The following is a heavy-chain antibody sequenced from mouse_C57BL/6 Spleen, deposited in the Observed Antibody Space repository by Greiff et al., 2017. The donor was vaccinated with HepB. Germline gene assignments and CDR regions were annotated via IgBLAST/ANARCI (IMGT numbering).Heavy chain of an antibody. V-gene: IGHV1-64*01. CDR1: GYTFTSYW. CDR2: IHPNSGST. Sequence: QVQLQQPGAELVKPGASVKLSCKASGYTFTSYWMHWVKQRPGQGLEWIGMIHPNSGSTNYNEKFKSKATLTVDKSSSTAYMQLSSLTSEDSAVYYCAREDYYGSSYVYAMDYWGQGTSVTVSS. D-gene: IGHD1-1*01. CDR3: AREDYYGSSYVYAMDY. J-gene: IGHJ4*01.